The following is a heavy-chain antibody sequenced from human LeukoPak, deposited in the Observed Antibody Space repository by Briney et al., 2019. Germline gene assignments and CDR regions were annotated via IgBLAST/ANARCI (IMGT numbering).Heavy chain of an antibody. D-gene: IGHD2-21*02. Sequence: GGSLRLSCAASGFTFSSYSMNWVRQAPGKGLEWVSSISSSSSYIYYADSVKGRFIISRDNAKNSLYLQMNSLRAEDTAVYYCATSRAYCGGDCYSDWYFDLWGRGTLVTASS. J-gene: IGHJ2*01. CDR2: ISSSSSYI. CDR3: ATSRAYCGGDCYSDWYFDL. V-gene: IGHV3-21*01. CDR1: GFTFSSYS.